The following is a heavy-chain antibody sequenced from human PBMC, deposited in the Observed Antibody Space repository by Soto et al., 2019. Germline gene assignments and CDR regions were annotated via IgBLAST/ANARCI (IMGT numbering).Heavy chain of an antibody. V-gene: IGHV4-39*01. CDR3: ARHSLALRKNNWFDP. D-gene: IGHD3-3*02. Sequence: PSETLSLTCTVSGDSIISSDFYWGWARQPPGKGLEWIGSIFYLGSSYYNPSLKSRVTMSVDTSKNQFSLRLGSVTAADTALYFCARHSLALRKNNWFDPWGQGIMVTVSS. CDR2: IFYLGSS. J-gene: IGHJ5*02. CDR1: GDSIISSDFY.